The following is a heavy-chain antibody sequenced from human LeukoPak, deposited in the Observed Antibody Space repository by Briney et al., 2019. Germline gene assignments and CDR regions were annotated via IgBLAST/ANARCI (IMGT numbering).Heavy chain of an antibody. D-gene: IGHD6-19*01. CDR2: IYYSGST. V-gene: IGHV4-59*01. CDR3: ARKRSSWFDP. CDR1: GGSISSYY. J-gene: IGHJ5*02. Sequence: SETLSLSCTVAGGSISSYYWSCIRQPPGKGLEWIGYIYYSGSTNYNPSLKSRVTISVDTSKNQFSLKLSSVTAADTAVYYCARKRSSWFDPWGQGTLVTVSS.